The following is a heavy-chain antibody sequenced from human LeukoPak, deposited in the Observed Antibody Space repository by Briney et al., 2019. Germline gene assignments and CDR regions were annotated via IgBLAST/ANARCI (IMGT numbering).Heavy chain of an antibody. D-gene: IGHD3-10*01. J-gene: IGHJ3*02. CDR3: ARGEYGSGSYYNRDDAFDI. CDR1: GFTFGDYA. Sequence: GSLRLSCTASGFTFGDYALSWIRQPPGKGLEWIGEINHSGSTNYNPSLKSRVTISVDTSKNQFSLKLSSVTAADTAVYYCARGEYGSGSYYNRDDAFDIWGQGTMVTVSS. V-gene: IGHV4-34*01. CDR2: INHSGST.